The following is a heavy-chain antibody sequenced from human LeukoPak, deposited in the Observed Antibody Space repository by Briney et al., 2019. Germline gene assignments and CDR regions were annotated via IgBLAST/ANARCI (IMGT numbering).Heavy chain of an antibody. J-gene: IGHJ6*03. V-gene: IGHV4-34*01. CDR1: GGSFSGYY. CDR2: INHSGST. D-gene: IGHD3-10*01. CDR3: ARQVTMVRGVIIRFYYYYYMDV. Sequence: PSETLSLTCAVYGGSFSGYYWSWIRQPPGKGLEWIGEINHSGSTNYNPSLKSRATISVDTSKHQFSLKLSSVTAADTAVYYCARQVTMVRGVIIRFYYYYYMDVWGKGTTVTISS.